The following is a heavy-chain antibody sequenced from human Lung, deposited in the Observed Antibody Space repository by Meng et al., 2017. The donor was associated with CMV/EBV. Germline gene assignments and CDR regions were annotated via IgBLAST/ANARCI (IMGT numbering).Heavy chain of an antibody. J-gene: IGHJ3*02. V-gene: IGHV3-11*01. D-gene: IGHD2-2*01. Sequence: GLTFSYSYFGCIRQAPGKGLEWVSYINISCTAIFYAASVNCRFTISRDNAKNSLSLQMNSLRAEDTAVYYCARCRDIVVPERGAFDIWGQGTMVTVSS. CDR3: ARCRDIVVPERGAFDI. CDR1: GLTFSYSY. CDR2: INISCTAI.